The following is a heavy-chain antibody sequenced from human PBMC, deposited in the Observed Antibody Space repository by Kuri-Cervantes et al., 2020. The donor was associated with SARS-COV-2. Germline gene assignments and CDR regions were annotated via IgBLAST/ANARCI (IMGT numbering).Heavy chain of an antibody. CDR3: AKIAVAGTFDY. CDR2: INHSGST. D-gene: IGHD6-19*01. J-gene: IGHJ4*02. V-gene: IGHV4-34*01. CDR1: GGSFSGYY. Sequence: SQTLSLTCAVYGGSFSGYYWSWIRQPPGKGLEWIGEINHSGSTNYNPSLKSRVTISVDTSKNQFSLKLSSVTAADTAVYYCAKIAVAGTFDYWGQGTLVTVSS.